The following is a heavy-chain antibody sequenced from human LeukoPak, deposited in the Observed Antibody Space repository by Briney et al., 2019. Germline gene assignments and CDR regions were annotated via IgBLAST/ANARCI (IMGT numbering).Heavy chain of an antibody. D-gene: IGHD4/OR15-4a*01. CDR1: GFTVSSNY. Sequence: PGGSLRLSCVASGFTVSSNYMTWVRQAPGKGLEWVSFIYSDNTHYSDSVKGRFTISRDNSKNTLYLQMNSLRAEDTAVYYCAGRAGAYSHPYDYWGQGTLVTVSS. CDR2: IYSDNT. CDR3: AGRAGAYSHPYDY. V-gene: IGHV3-53*01. J-gene: IGHJ4*02.